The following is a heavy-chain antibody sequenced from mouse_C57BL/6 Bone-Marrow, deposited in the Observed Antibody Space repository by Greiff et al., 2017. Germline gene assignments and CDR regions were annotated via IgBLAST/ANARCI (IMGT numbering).Heavy chain of an antibody. CDR3: AWGGWSRYFDV. CDR1: GFNIQNTY. V-gene: IGHV14-3*01. D-gene: IGHD1-1*02. CDR2: IDPANGNN. Sequence: EVQLQQSVAELVRPGASVKLSCPASGFNIQNTYMHWVKQRPEQGLEWIGRIDPANGNNKYAPKFPGKATITADTSSNTAYLQLSSLTSEDTAIYYCAWGGWSRYFDVWGTGTTVTVSS. J-gene: IGHJ1*03.